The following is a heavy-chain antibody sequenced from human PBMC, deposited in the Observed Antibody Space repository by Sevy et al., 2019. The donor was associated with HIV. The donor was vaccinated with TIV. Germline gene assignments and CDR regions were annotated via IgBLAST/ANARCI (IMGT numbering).Heavy chain of an antibody. J-gene: IGHJ4*02. CDR2: SYYTGST. Sequence: SETLSLTCAVSGGSINNYYWNWIRQPPGKGLEWIGYSYYTGSTNYNPSLKSRITIAVDTSKNQFSLKLSSVTAADTAIFYCARASGDNVDTASDYWGQGNLVTVSS. D-gene: IGHD5-18*01. V-gene: IGHV4-59*01. CDR3: ARASGDNVDTASDY. CDR1: GGSINNYY.